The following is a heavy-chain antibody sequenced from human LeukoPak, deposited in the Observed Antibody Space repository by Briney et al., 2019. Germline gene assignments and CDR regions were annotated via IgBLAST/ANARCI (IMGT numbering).Heavy chain of an antibody. CDR3: ARKSRDGYNYDAFDI. Sequence: PGGSLRLSCAASGFTFSSYAMHWVRQAPGKGLEWVAVISYDGSNKYYADSVKGRFTISRDNSKNTLYLQMNSLRAEDTAVYYCARKSRDGYNYDAFDIWAKGQWSPSLQ. V-gene: IGHV3-30*04. D-gene: IGHD5-24*01. CDR2: ISYDGSNK. J-gene: IGHJ3*02. CDR1: GFTFSSYA.